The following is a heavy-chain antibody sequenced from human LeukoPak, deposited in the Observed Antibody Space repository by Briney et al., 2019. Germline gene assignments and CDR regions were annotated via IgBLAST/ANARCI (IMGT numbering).Heavy chain of an antibody. CDR3: ARGTGSYYNGDAFDI. J-gene: IGHJ3*02. V-gene: IGHV4-4*07. CDR2: IHTSGST. D-gene: IGHD3-10*01. CDR1: GGSISSYY. Sequence: SSETLSLTCTVSGGSISSYYWSWIRQPAGKGLEWIGRIHTSGSTNYNPSLKSRVTMSVDTSKNQFSLKLSSVTAADTAVYYCARGTGSYYNGDAFDIWGQGTMVTVSS.